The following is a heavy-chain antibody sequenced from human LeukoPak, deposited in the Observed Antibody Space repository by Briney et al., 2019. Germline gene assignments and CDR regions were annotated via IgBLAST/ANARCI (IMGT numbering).Heavy chain of an antibody. V-gene: IGHV3-23*01. D-gene: IGHD6-19*01. CDR2: ISGSGGST. J-gene: IGHJ4*02. Sequence: PGGSLRLSCAACGFTFSIYAMSWVRQAPGKGLEWVSAISGSGGSTYYADSVKGRFTISRDNSKNTLYLQMNSLRAEDTAVYYCARDSHSSGWYTHFDYWGQGTLVTVSS. CDR3: ARDSHSSGWYTHFDY. CDR1: GFTFSIYA.